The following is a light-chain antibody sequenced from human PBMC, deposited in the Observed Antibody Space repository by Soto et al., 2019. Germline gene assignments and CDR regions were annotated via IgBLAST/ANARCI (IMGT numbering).Light chain of an antibody. J-gene: IGLJ2*01. CDR2: EVS. Sequence: QSVLTQPASMSGSPGQSITISCTGTRMDVGGYNYVSWYQQHPGKAPKLMIYEVSNRPSGVSHRFSGSKSGNPASLTISGLQAEDEADYYCSSYTTTSTLGVFGGRTKVTVL. V-gene: IGLV2-14*01. CDR1: RMDVGGYNY. CDR3: SSYTTTSTLGV.